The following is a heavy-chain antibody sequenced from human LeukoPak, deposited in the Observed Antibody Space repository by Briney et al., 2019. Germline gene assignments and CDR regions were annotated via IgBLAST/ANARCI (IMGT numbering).Heavy chain of an antibody. Sequence: PSETLSLTCTVSGGSISSGDYYWSWIRQPPGKGLEWIGYIYYSGSTYYNPSLKSRVTISVDTSKNQFSLKLSSVTAADTAVYYCARDRGYSYVGDAFDIWGQGTMVTVSS. D-gene: IGHD5-18*01. V-gene: IGHV4-30-4*01. CDR3: ARDRGYSYVGDAFDI. J-gene: IGHJ3*02. CDR2: IYYSGST. CDR1: GGSISSGDYY.